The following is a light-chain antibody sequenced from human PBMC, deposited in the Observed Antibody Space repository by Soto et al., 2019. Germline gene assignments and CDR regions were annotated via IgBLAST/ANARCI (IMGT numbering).Light chain of an antibody. Sequence: SMLTQPCSASGSPGQSAAISCTGTSSDVGGYNYVSWYQQHPGKAPKLMIYEVNKRPSGVPDRFSGSKSGNTASLTVSGLQAEDEADYYCSSYAGSSNVFGTGTKVTVL. CDR2: EVN. J-gene: IGLJ1*01. V-gene: IGLV2-8*01. CDR1: SSDVGGYNY. CDR3: SSYAGSSNV.